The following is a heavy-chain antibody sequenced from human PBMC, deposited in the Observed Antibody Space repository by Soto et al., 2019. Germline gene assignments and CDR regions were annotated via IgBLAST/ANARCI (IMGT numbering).Heavy chain of an antibody. D-gene: IGHD3-22*01. V-gene: IGHV3-30-3*01. CDR1: GFTFSSYA. J-gene: IGHJ3*02. CDR2: ISYDGSNK. CDR3: ARDDYYDSSPHAFDI. Sequence: PGGSLRLSCAASGFTFSSYAMHRVRQAPGKGLEWVAVISYDGSNKYYADSVKGRFTISRDNSKNTLYLQMNSLRAEDTAVYYCARDDYYDSSPHAFDIWGQGTMVTVSS.